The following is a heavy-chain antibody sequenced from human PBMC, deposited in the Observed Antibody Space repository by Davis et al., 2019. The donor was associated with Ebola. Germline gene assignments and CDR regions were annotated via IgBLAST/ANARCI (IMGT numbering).Heavy chain of an antibody. CDR2: IYYSGST. J-gene: IGHJ4*02. CDR1: GGSFSGYY. Sequence: SETLSLTCAVYGGSFSGYYWSWIRQPPGKGLEWIGSIYYSGSTYYNPSLKSRVTISVDTSKNQFPLKLSSVTAADTAVYYCTQNGGDYWGQGTLVTVSS. CDR3: TQNGGDY. V-gene: IGHV4-34*01. D-gene: IGHD3-16*01.